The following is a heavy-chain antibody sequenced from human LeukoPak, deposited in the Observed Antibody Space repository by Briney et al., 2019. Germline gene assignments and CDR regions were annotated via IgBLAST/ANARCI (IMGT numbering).Heavy chain of an antibody. CDR1: GLSFNSKW. Sequence: GGSLRLSCAASGLSFNSKWMSWVRQAPGKGLEWVGNIQPDGREQYPVDSVKGRFTISRDNARNLVFLQMNSLRVEDTAVYYCASQSFARSDPWGQGTLVTVSS. D-gene: IGHD3-16*01. CDR2: IQPDGREQ. V-gene: IGHV3-7*01. J-gene: IGHJ5*02. CDR3: ASQSFARSDP.